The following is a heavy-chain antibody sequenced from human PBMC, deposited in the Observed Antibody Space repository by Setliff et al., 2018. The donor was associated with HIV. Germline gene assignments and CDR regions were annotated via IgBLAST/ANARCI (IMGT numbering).Heavy chain of an antibody. D-gene: IGHD5-12*01. CDR3: ERGGQSSGYGIEL. V-gene: IGHV4-4*08. Sequence: SETLSLTCTVSGGSISSHYWSWIRQPPGKGLEWIGSIYTAGAIKYNPSLKSRITISVDKSKNQFSLKLNSVTAADTAMYYCERGGQSSGYGIELWGQGTLVTVSS. J-gene: IGHJ4*02. CDR1: GGSISSHY. CDR2: IYTAGAI.